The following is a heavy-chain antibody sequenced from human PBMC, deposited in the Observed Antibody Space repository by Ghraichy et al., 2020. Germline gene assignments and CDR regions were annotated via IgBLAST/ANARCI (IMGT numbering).Heavy chain of an antibody. CDR1: GFTFSSYA. CDR3: AKDPPFGYSSSWYYFDY. CDR2: ISGSGGST. J-gene: IGHJ4*02. Sequence: GESLNISCAASGFTFSSYAMSWVRQAPGKGLEWVSAISGSGGSTYYADSVKGRFTISRDNSKNTLYLQMNSLRAEDTAVYYCAKDPPFGYSSSWYYFDYWGQGTLVTVSS. V-gene: IGHV3-23*01. D-gene: IGHD6-13*01.